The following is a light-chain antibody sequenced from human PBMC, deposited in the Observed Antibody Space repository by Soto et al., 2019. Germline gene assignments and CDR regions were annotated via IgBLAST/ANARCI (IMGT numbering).Light chain of an antibody. CDR1: QSVSSY. Sequence: EIVLTQSPATLSLSPWEIATLSCRASQSVSSYLAWYQQKPGQAPRLLIYDASNRATGIPARFSGSGSGTDFTLTISSLEPEDFAVYYCQQRSNWPITFGQGTRLEI. V-gene: IGKV3-11*01. J-gene: IGKJ5*01. CDR3: QQRSNWPIT. CDR2: DAS.